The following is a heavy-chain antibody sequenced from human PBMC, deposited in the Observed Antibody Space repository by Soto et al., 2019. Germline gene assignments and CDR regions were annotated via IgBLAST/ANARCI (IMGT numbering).Heavy chain of an antibody. CDR2: INQDGSEK. CDR3: ARDYPGGSYYDY. D-gene: IGHD1-26*01. Sequence: GSLRLSCAASGFTFSSYWMSWVRQAPGKGLEWVARINQDGSEKYYVDSVKGRFTISRDNAKNSLYLQMNSLRAEDTAVYYCARDYPGGSYYDYWGQGTLVTVSS. J-gene: IGHJ4*02. CDR1: GFTFSSYW. V-gene: IGHV3-7*03.